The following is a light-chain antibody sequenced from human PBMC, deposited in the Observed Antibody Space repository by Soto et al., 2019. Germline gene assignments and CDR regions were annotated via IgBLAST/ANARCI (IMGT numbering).Light chain of an antibody. Sequence: EIVLTQSPGTLSLSPGERATLSCRASQSVSSSYLAWYQQKPGQAPRLLIYGASSRATGIPDRFSGSGSGTDFTLTISRLEPEDSAVYCCQQYGSSPLTFGQGTKVEIK. CDR3: QQYGSSPLT. J-gene: IGKJ1*01. V-gene: IGKV3-20*01. CDR2: GAS. CDR1: QSVSSSY.